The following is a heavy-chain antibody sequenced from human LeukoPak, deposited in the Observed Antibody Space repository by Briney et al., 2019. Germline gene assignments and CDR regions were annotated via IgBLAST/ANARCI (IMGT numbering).Heavy chain of an antibody. Sequence: GGSLRLSCAASGFTFSSYAMHWVRQAPGKGLEWVAVISYDGSNKYYADSVKGRFTISRDNSKNTLYLQMNSLRAEDTAVYYCAKGSVDSSGYSVDYWGQGTLVTVSS. V-gene: IGHV3-30*04. CDR3: AKGSVDSSGYSVDY. CDR1: GFTFSSYA. J-gene: IGHJ4*02. D-gene: IGHD3-22*01. CDR2: ISYDGSNK.